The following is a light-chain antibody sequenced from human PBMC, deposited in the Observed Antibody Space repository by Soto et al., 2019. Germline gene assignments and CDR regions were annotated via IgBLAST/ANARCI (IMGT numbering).Light chain of an antibody. CDR3: TSYTTSNTRQIV. CDR1: NSAVGGYNY. V-gene: IGLV2-14*01. CDR2: DVS. Sequence: QSVLTQPASVSGSPGQSITISCTGTNSAVGGYNYVSWYQQQPGKAPKFMIYDVSNRPSGVSNRFSGSKSGNTASLTISGLQAEDDADYYCTSYTTSNTRQIVFGTGTKLTVL. J-gene: IGLJ1*01.